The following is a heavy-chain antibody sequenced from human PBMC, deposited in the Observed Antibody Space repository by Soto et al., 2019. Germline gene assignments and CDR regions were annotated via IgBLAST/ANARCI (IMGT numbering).Heavy chain of an antibody. D-gene: IGHD7-27*01. CDR3: AKDLGHGGRGAFDI. CDR2: ISYDGSNK. V-gene: IGHV3-30*18. J-gene: IGHJ3*02. CDR1: GFTFSSYG. Sequence: QVQLVESGGGVVQPGRSLRLSCAASGFTFSSYGMHWVRQAPGKGLEWVALISYDGSNKYYADSVKGRFTISRDNSKNTLYLQMNSLRTEDMPVYYCAKDLGHGGRGAFDIWGQGTMVTVSS.